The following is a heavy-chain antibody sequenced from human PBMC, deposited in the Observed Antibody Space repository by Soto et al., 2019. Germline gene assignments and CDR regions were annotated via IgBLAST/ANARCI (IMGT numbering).Heavy chain of an antibody. CDR3: ARVSMVRGVIIREPDYYYYGMDV. D-gene: IGHD3-10*01. CDR1: GGTFSSYA. J-gene: IGHJ6*02. CDR2: IIPIFGTA. Sequence: GASVKVSCKASGGTFSSYAISWVLQAPGQGLEWMGGIIPIFGTANYAQKFQGRVTITADESTSTAYMELSSLRSEDTAVYYCARVSMVRGVIIREPDYYYYGMDVWGQGTTVTVSS. V-gene: IGHV1-69*13.